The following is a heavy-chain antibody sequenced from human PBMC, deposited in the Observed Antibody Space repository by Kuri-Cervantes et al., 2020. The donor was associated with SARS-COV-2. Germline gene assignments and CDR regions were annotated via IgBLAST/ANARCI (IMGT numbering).Heavy chain of an antibody. J-gene: IGHJ4*02. V-gene: IGHV4-4*07. D-gene: IGHD6-13*01. CDR1: GGSISSYY. Sequence: SETLSLTCTVSGGSISSYYWSWVRQPAGKGLEWIGRIYTSGSTNYNPSLKSRVTISVDTSKNQFSLKLSSVTAADTAVYYCARLEIPLVAAAYAYWGQGTLVTVSS. CDR2: IYTSGST. CDR3: ARLEIPLVAAAYAY.